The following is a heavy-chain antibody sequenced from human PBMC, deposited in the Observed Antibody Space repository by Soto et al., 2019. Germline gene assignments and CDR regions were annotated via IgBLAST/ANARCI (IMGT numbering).Heavy chain of an antibody. Sequence: QVQLVQSGAEVKKPGSSVKVSCKASGGTFSSYAISWVRQAPGQGLEWMGGIIPIFGTANYAKKFQGRVTITADESTSTAYMELSSLRSEDTAVYYCATIEEVGVVPAAIRYYGMDVWGQGTTVTVSS. D-gene: IGHD2-2*02. CDR1: GGTFSSYA. J-gene: IGHJ6*02. CDR3: ATIEEVGVVPAAIRYYGMDV. CDR2: IIPIFGTA. V-gene: IGHV1-69*01.